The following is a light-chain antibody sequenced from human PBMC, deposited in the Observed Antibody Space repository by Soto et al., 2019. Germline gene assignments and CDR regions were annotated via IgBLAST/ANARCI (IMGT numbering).Light chain of an antibody. CDR2: DAS. CDR3: QHYDSFWS. J-gene: IGKJ1*01. CDR1: QSVDSR. V-gene: IGKV1-5*01. Sequence: QMSQSRSTPSASIRDRVTITCRASQSVDSRLAWYQQKPGKAPKLLVYDASTLETGVPSRFSGSGSGAEFTLTITGLQPEDIATYSCQHYDSFWSFGQGTKVDIK.